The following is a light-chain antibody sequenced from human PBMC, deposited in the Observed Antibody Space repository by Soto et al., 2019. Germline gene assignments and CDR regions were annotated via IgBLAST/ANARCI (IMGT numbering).Light chain of an antibody. Sequence: QAVVTQPPSASGTPGQRVTISCSGSSFNIGSNTVNWYQQLPGTAPKLLIYTNNQRPSGVPDRFSGSKSGTSASLAIRGLQSEDEADYYCASWDDSLDGVVFGGGTKLTVL. CDR2: TNN. CDR3: ASWDDSLDGVV. CDR1: SFNIGSNT. V-gene: IGLV1-44*01. J-gene: IGLJ3*02.